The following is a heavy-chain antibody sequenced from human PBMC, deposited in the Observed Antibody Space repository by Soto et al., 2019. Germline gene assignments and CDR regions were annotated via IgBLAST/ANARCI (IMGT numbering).Heavy chain of an antibody. V-gene: IGHV3-23*01. J-gene: IGHJ4*02. D-gene: IGHD6-13*01. Sequence: GGSLRLSCAASGFTFSSYAMSWVRQAPGKGLEWVSAISGSGGSTYYADSVKGRFTISRDNSKNTLYLQMNSLRAEDKAVYYCAKDLGLAAAGTRFDYWGQGTLVTVSS. CDR3: AKDLGLAAAGTRFDY. CDR1: GFTFSSYA. CDR2: ISGSGGST.